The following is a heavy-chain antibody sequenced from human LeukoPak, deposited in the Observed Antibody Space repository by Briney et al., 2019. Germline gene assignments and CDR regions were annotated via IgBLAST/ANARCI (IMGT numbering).Heavy chain of an antibody. CDR2: ISGSGGST. Sequence: GGSLRLSCAASGFTFSSYAMSWVRRAPGKGLEWVSAISGSGGSTYYADSVKGRFTISRDNSKNTLYLQMNSLRAEDTAVYYCAKDFAQRGYSGYDSYYWGQGTLVTVSS. V-gene: IGHV3-23*01. J-gene: IGHJ4*02. CDR3: AKDFAQRGYSGYDSYY. D-gene: IGHD5-12*01. CDR1: GFTFSSYA.